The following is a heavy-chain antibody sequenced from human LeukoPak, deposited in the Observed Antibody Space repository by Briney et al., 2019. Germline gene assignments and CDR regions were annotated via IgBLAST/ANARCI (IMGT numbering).Heavy chain of an antibody. CDR3: ARAVSVAGTIIWNDY. Sequence: SETLSLTCSVSGGSISSYYWSWIRQPAGKGREWIGRIYTSGSTNYNPSLKSRVTMSVDTSKNQFSLKLSSVTAADTAVYYCARAVSVAGTIIWNDYWGQGTLVTVSS. V-gene: IGHV4-4*07. CDR1: GGSISSYY. J-gene: IGHJ4*02. D-gene: IGHD6-19*01. CDR2: IYTSGST.